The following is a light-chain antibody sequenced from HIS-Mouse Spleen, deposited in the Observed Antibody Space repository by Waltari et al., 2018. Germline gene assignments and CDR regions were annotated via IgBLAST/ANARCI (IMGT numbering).Light chain of an antibody. CDR3: YSTHSSDNHRV. CDR2: EDS. Sequence: SYEMTQPPSVSVSPGQTARITCSGDSLPKKYAYWYQPKSGQAPVMVIYEDSKRPSGVPGRFSGTSSGTMATLTVSGAQVEDESDYYGYSTHSSDNHRVFGVGTKLTFL. V-gene: IGLV3-10*01. CDR1: SLPKKY. J-gene: IGLJ2*01.